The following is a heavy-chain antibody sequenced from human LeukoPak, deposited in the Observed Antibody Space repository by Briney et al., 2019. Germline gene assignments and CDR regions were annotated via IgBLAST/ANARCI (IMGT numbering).Heavy chain of an antibody. J-gene: IGHJ1*01. CDR3: AREWELLRKYLYH. CDR1: VYTFTVYY. CDR2: INPNRGAT. Sequence: GASVTVSCTASVYTFTVYYLHWVRQAPGQGLDWMGWINPNRGATTYAQNFKGRVTMTWHPSTSTAYMDLSRLRSDDTAVYYCAREWELLRKYLYHWGQGTLVTVSS. V-gene: IGHV1-2*02. D-gene: IGHD1-26*01.